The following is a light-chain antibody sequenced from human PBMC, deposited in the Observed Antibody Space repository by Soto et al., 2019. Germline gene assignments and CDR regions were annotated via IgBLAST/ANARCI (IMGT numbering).Light chain of an antibody. J-gene: IGKJ2*01. Sequence: EIVMTQSPATLSVSTGERATLSCRASQRVSSNLAWYQQKPCQAPRLLIYGASTRATGIPARFSGSGSGTEFTLTISSLQSEDFAVYYCQQYNNWPPEYTFGQGTKLEIK. CDR2: GAS. V-gene: IGKV3-15*01. CDR1: QRVSSN. CDR3: QQYNNWPPEYT.